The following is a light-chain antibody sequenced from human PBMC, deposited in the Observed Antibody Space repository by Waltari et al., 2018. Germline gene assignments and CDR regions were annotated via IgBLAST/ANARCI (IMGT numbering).Light chain of an antibody. CDR3: MQGTYGPYT. Sequence: DVVMTQYPLSLPVTLGQPASISCMSIQSLVHSDGNTYLMWFHRKTGQSPRRLIYKVSSRESGVPDRVSGSGSDTDFSLKISSVYADDVGVYYCMQGTYGPYTFGQGTSLDIK. V-gene: IGKV2-30*02. CDR1: QSLVHSDGNTY. CDR2: KVS. J-gene: IGKJ2*01.